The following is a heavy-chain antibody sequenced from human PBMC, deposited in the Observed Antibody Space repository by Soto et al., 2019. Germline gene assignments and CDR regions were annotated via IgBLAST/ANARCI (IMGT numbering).Heavy chain of an antibody. D-gene: IGHD6-13*01. V-gene: IGHV3-23*01. CDR3: AKDLGYTNSWYYFDY. CDR2: ISGSGGST. Sequence: LRLSCAASGFTFSSYAVTWVRQAPGKGLEWVSGISGSGGSTYYADSVKGRFTISRDNSKNTLYLQMNSLRAEDTAIYYCAKDLGYTNSWYYFDYWGQGTLVTVSS. CDR1: GFTFSSYA. J-gene: IGHJ4*02.